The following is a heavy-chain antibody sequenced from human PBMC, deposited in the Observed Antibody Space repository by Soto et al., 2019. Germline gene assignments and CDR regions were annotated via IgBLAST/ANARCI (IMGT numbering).Heavy chain of an antibody. J-gene: IGHJ4*02. Sequence: SGPLSDTCTVSDTTIIAEHYSGFRIRQSPRRGLELIGSISYSGRTYDNPSLQSRVTISIDASKNQFSLKLTSVTTADTSIYYCARRRASDYGGNHHPYYFDRWGQG. V-gene: IGHV4-39*01. CDR2: ISYSGRT. CDR1: DTTIIAEHYS. D-gene: IGHD4-17*01. CDR3: ARRRASDYGGNHHPYYFDR.